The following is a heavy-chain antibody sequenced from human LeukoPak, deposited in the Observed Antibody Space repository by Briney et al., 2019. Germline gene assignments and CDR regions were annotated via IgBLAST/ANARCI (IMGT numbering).Heavy chain of an antibody. CDR2: ISYDGSNK. Sequence: GGSLRLSCAASGFTFSSYGMHWVRQAPGKGLEWVAVISYDGSNKYYADSVKGRFTISRDNSKNTLYLQMNSLRAEDTAVYYCAKERRRGYGFDYWGQGTLVIVSS. J-gene: IGHJ4*02. D-gene: IGHD2-15*01. V-gene: IGHV3-30*18. CDR3: AKERRRGYGFDY. CDR1: GFTFSSYG.